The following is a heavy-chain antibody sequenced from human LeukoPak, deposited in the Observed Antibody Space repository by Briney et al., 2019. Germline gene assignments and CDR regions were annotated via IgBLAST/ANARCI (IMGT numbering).Heavy chain of an antibody. CDR3: ARHLSPGYCSGGSCSQFDY. D-gene: IGHD2-15*01. V-gene: IGHV3-30*02. CDR2: IRYDGSNK. CDR1: GFSFSSYG. Sequence: LPGGSLRLSCAASGFSFSSYGMYWVRQAPGKGLEWVAFIRYDGSNKYYADSVKGRFTISRDNSKNTLYLQMNSLRVEDTAVYYCARHLSPGYCSGGSCSQFDYWGQGTLVTVSS. J-gene: IGHJ4*02.